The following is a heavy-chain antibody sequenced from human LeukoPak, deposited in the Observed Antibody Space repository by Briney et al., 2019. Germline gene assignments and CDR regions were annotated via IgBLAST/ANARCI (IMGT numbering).Heavy chain of an antibody. V-gene: IGHV5-51*01. CDR1: GYDFATYW. J-gene: IGHJ4*02. CDR2: IYPADSDT. Sequence: GESLKISCKGSGYDFATYWIGWVRQMPGKGLEWVGIIYPADSDTRYSPSFQGHVTISADYSISTAYLQWSSLKASDTAMYYCARPSGSYFKDYFDYWGQGTLVTVSS. D-gene: IGHD3-10*01. CDR3: ARPSGSYFKDYFDY.